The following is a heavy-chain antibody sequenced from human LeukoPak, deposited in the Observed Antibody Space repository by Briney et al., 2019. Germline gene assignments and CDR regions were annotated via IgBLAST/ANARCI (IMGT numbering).Heavy chain of an antibody. CDR3: ARAYSRSSLDY. J-gene: IGHJ4*02. CDR1: GGSFSGYY. CDR2: VYYSGST. V-gene: IGHV4-59*08. Sequence: SETLSLTCAVYGGSFSGYYWSWIRQPPGQGLEWIGCVYYSGSTNYNPSLKSRVTISIDTSKNQFSLTLNSVTAADTAVYYCARAYSRSSLDYWGLGTLVTVSS. D-gene: IGHD6-6*01.